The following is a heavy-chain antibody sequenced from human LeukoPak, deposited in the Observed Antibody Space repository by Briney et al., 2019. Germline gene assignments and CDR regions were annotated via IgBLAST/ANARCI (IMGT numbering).Heavy chain of an antibody. CDR2: ISACNGNT. J-gene: IGHJ3*02. V-gene: IGHV1-18*01. CDR1: GYTFTSYG. Sequence: ASVKVSCKASGYTFTSYGISWVRQAPGQGLEWMGWISACNGNTNYAQKLQGRVTMTTDTSTSTAYMELRSLRSDDTAVYYCARDYLAVAGDAFDIWGQGTMVTVSS. D-gene: IGHD6-19*01. CDR3: ARDYLAVAGDAFDI.